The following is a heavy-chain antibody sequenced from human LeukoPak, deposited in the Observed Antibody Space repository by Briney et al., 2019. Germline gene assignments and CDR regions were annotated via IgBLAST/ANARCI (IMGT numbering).Heavy chain of an antibody. J-gene: IGHJ6*02. CDR1: GGSISSYY. V-gene: IGHV4-59*01. D-gene: IGHD5-12*01. CDR2: IYYSGST. CDR3: AREVKGLRLGRYYYYGMDV. Sequence: SETLSLTCTVSGGSISSYYWSWIRQPPGKGLEWIGYIYYSGSTNYNPSLKSRVTISVDTSKNQFSLKLSSVTAADTAVYYCAREVKGLRLGRYYYYGMDVWGQGTTVTVSS.